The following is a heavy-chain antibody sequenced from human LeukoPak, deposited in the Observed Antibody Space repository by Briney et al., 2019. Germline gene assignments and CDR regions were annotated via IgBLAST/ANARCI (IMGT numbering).Heavy chain of an antibody. CDR1: GCSISSYY. V-gene: IGHV4-59*01. CDR3: ARTYSSSSYVDY. J-gene: IGHJ4*02. D-gene: IGHD6-6*01. Sequence: SETLSLTCTVSGCSISSYYWSWIRQPPGKGLEGIVYIYYSRSTHYNPSLKSRVTISVDTSKNQFSLKVSSVTAADKAVYYCARTYSSSSYVDYWGQGTLVTVSS. CDR2: IYYSRST.